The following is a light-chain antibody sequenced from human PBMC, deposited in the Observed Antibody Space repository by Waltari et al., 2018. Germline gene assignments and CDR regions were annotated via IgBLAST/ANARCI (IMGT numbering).Light chain of an antibody. Sequence: VLTQSPGTLSLSPGETATLSCRASQSIIKYLVWYQQRPVHAPRLLIYTASTRATGVPDRFSGSEYGTDFTLTVSRLAPEDFAVYYCQNHERLPATFGQGTKVEIK. CDR2: TAS. CDR3: QNHERLPAT. J-gene: IGKJ1*01. CDR1: QSIIKY. V-gene: IGKV3-20*01.